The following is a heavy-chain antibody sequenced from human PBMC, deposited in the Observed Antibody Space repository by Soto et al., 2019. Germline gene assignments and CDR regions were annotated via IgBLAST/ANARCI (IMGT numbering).Heavy chain of an antibody. D-gene: IGHD1-7*01. CDR2: ISDDGNKK. CDR1: RFTFSDYG. J-gene: IGHJ6*02. Sequence: GGSLRLSCAASRFTFSDYGMHWVRQAPGKGLEWVAVISDDGNKKNEADSVKGRFTISRDNSKNTLYLQMNSLTAEDTAVYYCAKADPARLTVTTVFYYFGIDVWGQGTKVTVSS. V-gene: IGHV3-30*18. CDR3: AKADPARLTVTTVFYYFGIDV.